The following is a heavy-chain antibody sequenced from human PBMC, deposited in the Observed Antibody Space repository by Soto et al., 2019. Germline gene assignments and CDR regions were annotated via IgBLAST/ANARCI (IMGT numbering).Heavy chain of an antibody. D-gene: IGHD1-1*01. CDR3: ARGRYGDY. J-gene: IGHJ4*02. CDR1: GYAFTTYG. V-gene: IGHV1-18*01. CDR2: ISSHNGNT. Sequence: QVHLVQSGAEVKKPGASVKVSCKGSGYAFTTYGITWVRQAPGQGLEWMGWISSHNGNTNYAKKLQGRVTVTRDTSTRPAYMELRSLRSDDTAVYYCARGRYGDYWGQGALVTVSS.